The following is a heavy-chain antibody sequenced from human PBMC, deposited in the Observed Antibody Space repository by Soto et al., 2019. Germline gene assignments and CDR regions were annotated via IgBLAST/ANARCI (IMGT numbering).Heavy chain of an antibody. D-gene: IGHD2-2*01. Sequence: ASVKVSCKASGYTFTSYYMNWVRQAPGQGLEWLGIINPSGGYTTYAQRFLGRVTMTSDTSTSTVYMELSSLRSEDTAVYYCARDPAHGEGVPSIWGQGTMVTVSS. CDR3: ARDPAHGEGVPSI. V-gene: IGHV1-46*01. CDR2: INPSGGYT. J-gene: IGHJ3*02. CDR1: GYTFTSYY.